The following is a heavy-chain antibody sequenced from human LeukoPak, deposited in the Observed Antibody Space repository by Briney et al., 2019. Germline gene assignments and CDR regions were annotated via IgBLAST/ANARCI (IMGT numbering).Heavy chain of an antibody. J-gene: IGHJ4*02. D-gene: IGHD5-18*01. CDR2: VNSDGSST. V-gene: IGHV3-74*01. Sequence: GGSLRLSCAASGFTFSNYWMHWVRQAPGKGLVWVSRVNSDGSSTSYADSVKGRFSISRDNAKNTLYLQMGSLRAEDMAVYYCARVGYSYGLDYWGQGTLVTVSS. CDR1: GFTFSNYW. CDR3: ARVGYSYGLDY.